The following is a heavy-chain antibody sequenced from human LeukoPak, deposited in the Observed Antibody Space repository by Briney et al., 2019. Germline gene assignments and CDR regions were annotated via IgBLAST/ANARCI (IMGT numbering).Heavy chain of an antibody. V-gene: IGHV3-7*01. D-gene: IGHD6-13*01. CDR1: GFTFSSYW. CDR2: IKQDGSEK. CDR3: AKKGIAAAVNDAFDI. J-gene: IGHJ3*02. Sequence: GGSLRLSCAASGFTFSSYWMSWVRQAPGKGLEWVANIKQDGSEKYYVDSVKGRFTISRDNPKNSLYLQMNSLRAEDTAVYYCAKKGIAAAVNDAFDIWGQGTMVTVSS.